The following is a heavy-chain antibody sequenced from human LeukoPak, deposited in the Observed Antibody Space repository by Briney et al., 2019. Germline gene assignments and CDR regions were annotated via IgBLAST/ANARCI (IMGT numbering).Heavy chain of an antibody. CDR1: GYSFTNYW. Sequence: KPGESLKISYKGYGYSFTNYWIGWVRQMPGKGLEWMGVIYPGDSDTRYSPSVQGQVIISIDKSISTAYLQWSSLKASDAAMYFCARQYCGGDCYPLDAFDIWGQGTMVTVS. CDR3: ARQYCGGDCYPLDAFDI. V-gene: IGHV5-51*01. CDR2: IYPGDSDT. D-gene: IGHD2-21*02. J-gene: IGHJ3*02.